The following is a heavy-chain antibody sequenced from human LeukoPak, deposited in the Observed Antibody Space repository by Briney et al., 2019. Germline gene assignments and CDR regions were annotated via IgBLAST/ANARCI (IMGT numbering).Heavy chain of an antibody. D-gene: IGHD1-26*01. CDR3: ARHYATGGSSLNCFDP. CDR2: IYPGDSDT. J-gene: IGHJ5*02. V-gene: IGHV5-51*01. Sequence: GESLQISCKGSGYSFTNYWIGWVRQMPGKGLEWMGIIYPGDSDTRYSPSFQGQVTISADKSISTTYLQWSSLKASDTAMYYCARHYATGGSSLNCFDPWGQGTLVTVSS. CDR1: GYSFTNYW.